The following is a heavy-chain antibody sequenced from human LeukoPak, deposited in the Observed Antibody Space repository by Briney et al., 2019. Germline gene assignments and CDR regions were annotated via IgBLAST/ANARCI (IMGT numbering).Heavy chain of an antibody. CDR2: IYYRGNT. J-gene: IGHJ4*02. CDR3: ARRKVAAEIDY. Sequence: SETLSLTCTVSGGSITDTSYFWGWIRQPPGKGLKWIGSIYYRGNTYYSPSLKSRVTLFVDTSKNQFSLKLSSVTAADTAIYYCARRKVAAEIDYWGQGTLVTVSS. D-gene: IGHD6-13*01. V-gene: IGHV4-39*01. CDR1: GGSITDTSYF.